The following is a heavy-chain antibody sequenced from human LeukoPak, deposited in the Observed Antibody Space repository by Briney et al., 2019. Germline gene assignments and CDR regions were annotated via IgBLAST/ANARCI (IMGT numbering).Heavy chain of an antibody. CDR3: VRDRGWYHFDL. V-gene: IGHV3-7*01. Sequence: GGSLRLSCAASGFTFSSYWMTWIHQAPGKGLEWVAHIKEDATESRSADSVKGRFTISRDNTKNSLFLQLNSLRAEDTAVYYCVRDRGWYHFDLWGQGTLVTVSS. J-gene: IGHJ4*02. D-gene: IGHD3-10*01. CDR2: IKEDATES. CDR1: GFTFSSYW.